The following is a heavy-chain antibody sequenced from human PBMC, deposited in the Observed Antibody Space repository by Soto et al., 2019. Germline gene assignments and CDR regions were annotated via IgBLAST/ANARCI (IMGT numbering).Heavy chain of an antibody. V-gene: IGHV3-7*01. J-gene: IGHJ5*02. D-gene: IGHD3-9*01. CDR2: MSLDGSNK. CDR1: GFTFSTYW. Sequence: GGSLRLSCVASGFTFSTYWMSWVRQAPGKGLEWVAYMSLDGSNKDYVDSVKGRFTISRDNARNSLYLQMNRLRAEDTAVYYCAREDWYRFDPWGQGTLVTVSS. CDR3: AREDWYRFDP.